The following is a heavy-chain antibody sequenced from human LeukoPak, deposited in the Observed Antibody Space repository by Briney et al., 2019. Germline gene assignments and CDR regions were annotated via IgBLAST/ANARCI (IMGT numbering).Heavy chain of an antibody. CDR2: IHYSGNT. J-gene: IGHJ4*02. CDR3: ARENNDYGGKKAFDY. D-gene: IGHD4-23*01. CDR1: GGSSRSGDYF. Sequence: SETLSLTCAVSGGSSRSGDYFWSWIRQPPGKGLEWIGHIHYSGNTYYNPSLKSRVSISVDTSKNQFSLKLSSVTAAVTAVYYCARENNDYGGKKAFDYWGQGTLVTVSS. V-gene: IGHV4-30-4*01.